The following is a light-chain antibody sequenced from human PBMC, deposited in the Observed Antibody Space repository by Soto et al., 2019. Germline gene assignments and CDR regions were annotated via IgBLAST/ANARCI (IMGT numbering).Light chain of an antibody. V-gene: IGLV1-40*01. CDR1: SSNIGAGYH. CDR3: QSYDTSLREYV. J-gene: IGLJ1*01. CDR2: DNT. Sequence: QSVLTQPPSVSGAPGQRVTLSCTGSSSNIGAGYHVHWYQHLPGTAPKLLISDNTNRPSGVPDQFSGSKSGTSASLAITGLQAEDEADYYCQSYDTSLREYVFGTGTKVTVL.